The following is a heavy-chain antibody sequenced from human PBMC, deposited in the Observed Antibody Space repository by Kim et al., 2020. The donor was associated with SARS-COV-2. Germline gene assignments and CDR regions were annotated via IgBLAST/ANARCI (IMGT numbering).Heavy chain of an antibody. J-gene: IGHJ4*02. CDR3: ARHGAGQMDY. Sequence: YANYSPSFQGHVTISADKSISTAYLQWSSLKASDTAMYYCARHGAGQMDYWGQGTLVTVSS. V-gene: IGHV5-10-1*01. D-gene: IGHD3-16*01. CDR2: YA.